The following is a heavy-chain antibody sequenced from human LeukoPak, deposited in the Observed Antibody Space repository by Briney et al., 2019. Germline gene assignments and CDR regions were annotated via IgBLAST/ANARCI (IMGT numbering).Heavy chain of an antibody. J-gene: IGHJ4*02. D-gene: IGHD3-22*01. CDR2: INPNSGGT. CDR1: GYTFTGYY. Sequence: ASVTVSCKASGYTFTGYYMHWVRQAPGQGLEWMGWINPNSGGTNYAQKFQGRVTMTRDTSISTAYMELSRLRSDDTAVYYCARDRNYYDHNGNFDYWGQGTLVTVSS. CDR3: ARDRNYYDHNGNFDY. V-gene: IGHV1-2*02.